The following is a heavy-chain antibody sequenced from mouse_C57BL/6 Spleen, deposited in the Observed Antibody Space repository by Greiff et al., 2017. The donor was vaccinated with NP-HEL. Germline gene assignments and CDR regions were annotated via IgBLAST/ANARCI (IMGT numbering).Heavy chain of an antibody. Sequence: QVQQQQSGAELVRPGSSVKLSCKASGYTFTSYWMDWVKQRPGQGLEWIGNIYPSDSETHYNQKFKDKATLTVDKSSSTAYMQLSSLTSEDSAVYYCARREYDYDRAWFAYWGQGTLVTVSA. D-gene: IGHD2-4*01. J-gene: IGHJ3*01. CDR3: ARREYDYDRAWFAY. CDR1: GYTFTSYW. V-gene: IGHV1-61*01. CDR2: IYPSDSET.